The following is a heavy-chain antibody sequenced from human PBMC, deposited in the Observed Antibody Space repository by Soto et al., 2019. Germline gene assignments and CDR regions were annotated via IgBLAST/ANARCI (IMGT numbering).Heavy chain of an antibody. CDR1: GFTFSSYA. J-gene: IGHJ4*02. CDR2: ISGSGGST. D-gene: IGHD3-22*01. Sequence: GGSLRLSCAASGFTFSSYAMSWVRQAPGKGLEWVSAISGSGGSTYYADSVKGRFTISRDNSKNTLYLQMNSLRAEDTAVYYCAKDQSTYYYDSSGLLGGRVGFDYWGQGTLVTVSS. V-gene: IGHV3-23*01. CDR3: AKDQSTYYYDSSGLLGGRVGFDY.